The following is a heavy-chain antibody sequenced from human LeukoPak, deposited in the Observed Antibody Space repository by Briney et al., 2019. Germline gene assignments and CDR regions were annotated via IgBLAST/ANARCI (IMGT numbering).Heavy chain of an antibody. CDR2: IIPIFGTA. J-gene: IGHJ4*02. V-gene: IGHV1-69*13. D-gene: IGHD3-10*01. CDR3: ARGAITMVRGVIIAPEYPDY. Sequence: ASVKVSCKASGGTFSSYAISWVRQAPGQGLEWMGGIIPIFGTANYAQKFQGRVTITADESTSTAYMELSSLRSEDTAVYYCARGAITMVRGVIIAPEYPDYWGQGTLVTVSS. CDR1: GGTFSSYA.